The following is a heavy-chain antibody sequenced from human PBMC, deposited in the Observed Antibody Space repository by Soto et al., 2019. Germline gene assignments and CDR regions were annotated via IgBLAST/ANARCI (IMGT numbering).Heavy chain of an antibody. V-gene: IGHV3-23*01. Sequence: PGGSLRLSCAASGFIFRNYALTWVCQAPGEGLEWVSGISGSGGYTYYADSVKGRFTISRDNSKNTLYLQMNSLRAEDTAVYYCAKYEGPSPPGYFDYWGQGTLVTVSS. J-gene: IGHJ4*02. CDR3: AKYEGPSPPGYFDY. CDR2: ISGSGGYT. D-gene: IGHD3-16*01. CDR1: GFIFRNYA.